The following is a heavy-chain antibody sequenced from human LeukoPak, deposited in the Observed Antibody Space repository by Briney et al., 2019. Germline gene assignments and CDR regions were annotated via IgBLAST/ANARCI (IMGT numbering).Heavy chain of an antibody. J-gene: IGHJ4*02. CDR3: ARVGSSWKLDY. CDR1: GYTLTELS. V-gene: IGHV1-24*01. Sequence: GASVKVSCKVSGYTLTELSMHWVRQAPGKGLEWMGGFDPEDGETIYAQKFQGRVTMTRDTSISTAYMELSRLRSDDTAVYYCARVGSSWKLDYWGQGTLVTVSS. CDR2: FDPEDGET. D-gene: IGHD6-13*01.